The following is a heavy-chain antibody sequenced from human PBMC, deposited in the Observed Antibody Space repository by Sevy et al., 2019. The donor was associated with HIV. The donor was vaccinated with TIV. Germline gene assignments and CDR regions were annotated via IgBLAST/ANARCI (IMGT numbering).Heavy chain of an antibody. V-gene: IGHV4-59*01. CDR2: IYYSGST. J-gene: IGHJ6*02. Sequence: SETLSLTCTVSGGSISSYYWSWIRQPPGKGVEWIGYIYYSGSTNYNPSLKSRVTISVDTSKNQFSLKLSSVTAADTAVYYCARDTGYYGMDVWGQGTTVTVSS. CDR1: GGSISSYY. CDR3: ARDTGYYGMDV.